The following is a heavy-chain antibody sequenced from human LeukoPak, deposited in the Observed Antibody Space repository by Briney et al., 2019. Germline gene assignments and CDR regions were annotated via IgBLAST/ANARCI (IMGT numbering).Heavy chain of an antibody. V-gene: IGHV4-4*07. D-gene: IGHD2-2*01. CDR1: GGSINDYY. CDR2: IDPSGST. CDR3: ARRASSTAWSFDY. J-gene: IGHJ4*02. Sequence: PSETLSLTCTVSGGSINDYYRTWIRQPAGKGLEWIGQIDPSGSTKYKPSLESRVTVSVDTSKNQFSLQLTSMTVADTGVYYCARRASSTAWSFDYWGQGTLVTVSS.